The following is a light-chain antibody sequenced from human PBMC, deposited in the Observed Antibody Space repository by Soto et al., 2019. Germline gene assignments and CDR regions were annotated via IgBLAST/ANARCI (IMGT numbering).Light chain of an antibody. Sequence: SSELTQPPSVSVSPGQTASITCSGDKLGDKYACWYQQKPGQSPVLVIYQDSKRPSGIPERFSGSNSGNTATLTIRGTQAIDEAGYYCQGWDSSTVVFGGGTKLTVL. CDR1: KLGDKY. CDR3: QGWDSSTVV. V-gene: IGLV3-1*01. CDR2: QDS. J-gene: IGLJ2*01.